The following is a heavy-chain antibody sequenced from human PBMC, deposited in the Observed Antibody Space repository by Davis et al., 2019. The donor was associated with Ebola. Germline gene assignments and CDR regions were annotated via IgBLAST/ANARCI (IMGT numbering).Heavy chain of an antibody. V-gene: IGHV4-59*08. J-gene: IGHJ4*02. CDR3: ARHDWNYDFDY. CDR1: GGSISSYY. CDR2: IYYSGST. Sequence: MPSETLSLTCTVSGGSISSYYWSCIRQPPGKGLEWIGYIYYSGSTNYNPSLKSRVTISVDTSKNQFSLKLSSVTAADTAVYYCARHDWNYDFDYWGQGTLVTVSS. D-gene: IGHD1-7*01.